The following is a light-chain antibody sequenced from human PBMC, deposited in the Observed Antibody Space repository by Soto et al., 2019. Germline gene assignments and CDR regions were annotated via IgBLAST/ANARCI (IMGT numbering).Light chain of an antibody. V-gene: IGLV2-14*01. CDR1: SSDVGGSNY. Sequence: QSVLTQPASVSGSPGQSITISCTGTSSDVGGSNYVSWYQQHPGKAPKLMIYEVRNRPSGVSNRLSGSKSGNTASLTISGLQAEDEADYYCSSYTSSSPYVFGTGTKVTVL. CDR2: EVR. CDR3: SSYTSSSPYV. J-gene: IGLJ1*01.